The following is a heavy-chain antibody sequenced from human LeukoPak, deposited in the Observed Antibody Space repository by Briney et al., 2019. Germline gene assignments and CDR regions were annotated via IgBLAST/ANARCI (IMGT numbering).Heavy chain of an antibody. V-gene: IGHV3-43*01. D-gene: IGHD5-24*01. Sequence: PGGSLRLSCAASGFTFDDYTMHWVRQAPGKGLEWVSLISWDSGSTYYADSVKGRFTISRDNSKNSLYLQMNSLRTEDTALYYCAKDMKPRWGYYGMDVWGQGTTVTVSS. J-gene: IGHJ6*02. CDR3: AKDMKPRWGYYGMDV. CDR1: GFTFDDYT. CDR2: ISWDSGST.